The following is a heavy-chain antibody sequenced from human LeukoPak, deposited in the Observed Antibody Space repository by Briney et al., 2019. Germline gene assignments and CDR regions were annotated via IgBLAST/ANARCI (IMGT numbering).Heavy chain of an antibody. CDR3: ARDRDDNYKDI. Sequence: SVKVSCKASGGTFISYAISWVRQAPGQGLGWMGGIIPIFGTANYAQKFQGRVTITADESTSTAYMELSSLRSEDTAVYYCARDRDDNYKDIWGQGTMVTVSS. CDR1: GGTFISYA. V-gene: IGHV1-69*13. D-gene: IGHD1-1*01. CDR2: IIPIFGTA. J-gene: IGHJ3*02.